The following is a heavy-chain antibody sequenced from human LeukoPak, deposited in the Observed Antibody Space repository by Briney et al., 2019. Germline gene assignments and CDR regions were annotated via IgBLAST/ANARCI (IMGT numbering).Heavy chain of an antibody. D-gene: IGHD3-22*01. CDR1: GGSISSYY. CDR2: IYYSGST. Sequence: PSETLSLTCTVSGGSISSYYWSWIRQPPGKGLEWIGYIYYSGSTNYNPSLKSRVTISVDTSKNQFSLKLSSVTAADTAVYYCAGIDSSGYYSSWYFDLWGRGTLVTVSS. V-gene: IGHV4-59*01. J-gene: IGHJ2*01. CDR3: AGIDSSGYYSSWYFDL.